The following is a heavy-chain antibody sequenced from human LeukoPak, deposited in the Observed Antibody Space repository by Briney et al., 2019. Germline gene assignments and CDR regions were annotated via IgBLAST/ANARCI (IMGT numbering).Heavy chain of an antibody. J-gene: IGHJ5*02. Sequence: GGSLRLSCAGSGITFSTYWMHWVRQAPGKGLVWVSRINSEGSTISYADSVKGRFTISRDNAKNTLFLQMNSLRAEDTAVYYCAKDKDRRGWFDPWGQGTLVTVSS. CDR2: INSEGSTI. D-gene: IGHD2-15*01. CDR1: GITFSTYW. CDR3: AKDKDRRGWFDP. V-gene: IGHV3-74*01.